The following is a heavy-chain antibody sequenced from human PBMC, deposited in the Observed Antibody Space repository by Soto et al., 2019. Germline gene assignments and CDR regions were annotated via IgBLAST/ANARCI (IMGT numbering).Heavy chain of an antibody. CDR1: GFTFGDYA. D-gene: IGHD2-15*01. J-gene: IGHJ5*02. V-gene: IGHV3-23*01. CDR3: ARLPSRYSSGGACNDLSNWFDP. CDR2: IRSKAYGGST. Sequence: GGSLRLSCTASGFTFGDYAMSWFRQAPGKGLEWVGFIRSKAYGGSTYYADSAKGRFTISRDNSKNTLYLQMNSLRAEDTAVYYCARLPSRYSSGGACNDLSNWFDPWGQGTLVTVSS.